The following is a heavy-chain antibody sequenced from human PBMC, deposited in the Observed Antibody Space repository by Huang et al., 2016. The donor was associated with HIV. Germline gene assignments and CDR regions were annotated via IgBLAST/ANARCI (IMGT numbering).Heavy chain of an antibody. Sequence: VQLVESGGGVVQPGRYLRLDCAAFGFRLSTYGLHWVRPAPGKGREWVAVITSDGSNKYYAHSVKGLFTISRDTSENKVYLQMNSLRHEDTAVYYCAKDGADEEWDIDYWGQGTLVTVSS. CDR3: AKDGADEEWDIDY. J-gene: IGHJ4*02. CDR2: ITSDGSNK. V-gene: IGHV3-30*18. CDR1: GFRLSTYG. D-gene: IGHD1-26*01.